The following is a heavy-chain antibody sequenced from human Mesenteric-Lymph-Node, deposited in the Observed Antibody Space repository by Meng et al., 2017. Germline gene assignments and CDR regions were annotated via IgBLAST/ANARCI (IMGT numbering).Heavy chain of an antibody. CDR1: GFSISNYD. D-gene: IGHD5-18*01. Sequence: LSLTCAASGFSISNYDMSWVRQAPGKGLECVSVFSGSGGGTYYADSVKGRFTISRDNSKNTLYLQINSLRAEDTAVYYCARDKGGYSYGYGNYYYYGMDVWGQGTTVTVSS. J-gene: IGHJ6*02. CDR2: FSGSGGGT. V-gene: IGHV3-23*01. CDR3: ARDKGGYSYGYGNYYYYGMDV.